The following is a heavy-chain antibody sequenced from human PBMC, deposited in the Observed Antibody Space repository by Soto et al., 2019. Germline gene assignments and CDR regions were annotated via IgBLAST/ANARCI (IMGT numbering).Heavy chain of an antibody. CDR1: GGTFSRYA. CDR2: IIPIFGTE. J-gene: IGHJ6*02. D-gene: IGHD3-22*01. Sequence: ASVKVSCKASGGTFSRYAISWVRQAAGQELAWMGGIIPIFGTENYAQKFQGRVTNTADKSPRTALMEASSLRSEDTAVYLCWRAYYYYRSGYSYYYCLDVWGQGTMVTVSS. CDR3: WRAYYYYRSGYSYYYCLDV. V-gene: IGHV1-69*06.